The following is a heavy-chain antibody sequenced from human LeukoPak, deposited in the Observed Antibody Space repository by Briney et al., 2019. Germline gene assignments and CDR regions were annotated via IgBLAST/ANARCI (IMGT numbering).Heavy chain of an antibody. CDR2: IYSGGST. V-gene: IGHV3-53*01. D-gene: IGHD6-13*01. J-gene: IGHJ6*02. CDR3: ARDNKAAAGSYYYYGMDV. CDR1: GFTVSSNY. Sequence: PGGSLRLSCAASGFTVSSNYMSWVRQAPGKGLEWVSVIYSGGSTYYADSVKGRFTISRDNSKNTLYLQMNSLRAEDMAVYYCARDNKAAAGSYYYYGMDVWGQGTTVTVSS.